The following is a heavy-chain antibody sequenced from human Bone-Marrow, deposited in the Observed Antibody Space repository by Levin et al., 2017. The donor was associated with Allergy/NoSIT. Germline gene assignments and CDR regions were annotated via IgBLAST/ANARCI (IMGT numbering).Heavy chain of an antibody. Sequence: KAGGSLRLSCTVSGGSVASSRYYWGWIRQPPGKGLEWIGSIYYSGNIYYNVSLKSRVTISVDTYRNQFSLKLNSVTAADSAVYYCARDLAATYFDSWGQGTLVTVSS. D-gene: IGHD5-24*01. CDR3: ARDLAATYFDS. CDR1: GGSVASSRYY. V-gene: IGHV4-39*07. J-gene: IGHJ4*02. CDR2: IYYSGNI.